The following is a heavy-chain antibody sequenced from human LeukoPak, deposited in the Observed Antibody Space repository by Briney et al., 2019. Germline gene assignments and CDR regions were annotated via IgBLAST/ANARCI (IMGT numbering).Heavy chain of an antibody. CDR1: GGSFSGYY. V-gene: IGHV4-34*01. D-gene: IGHD5-18*01. J-gene: IGHJ5*02. CDR2: INHSGST. CDR3: ARGIGGYSYGPADWFDP. Sequence: SETLSLTCAVYGGSFSGYYWGWIRQPPGKGLEWIGEINHSGSTNYNPSLKSRVTISVDTSKNQFSLKLSSVTAADTAVYYCARGIGGYSYGPADWFDPWGQGTLVTVSS.